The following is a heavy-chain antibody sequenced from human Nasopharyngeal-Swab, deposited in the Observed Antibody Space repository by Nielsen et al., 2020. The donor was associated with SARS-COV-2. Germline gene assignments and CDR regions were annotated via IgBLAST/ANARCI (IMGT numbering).Heavy chain of an antibody. J-gene: IGHJ4*02. CDR1: GFTFSSYD. Sequence: GESLKISCAASGFTFSSYDMSWVRQVPGEGLEWISFISNSGRSIHHADSVKGRFTISRDNTKSSLYLEMGSLRAEDTAVYYCVRTGTGSLFDYWGQGTLVTVSS. CDR3: VRTGTGSLFDY. D-gene: IGHD1-26*01. V-gene: IGHV3-48*03. CDR2: ISNSGRSI.